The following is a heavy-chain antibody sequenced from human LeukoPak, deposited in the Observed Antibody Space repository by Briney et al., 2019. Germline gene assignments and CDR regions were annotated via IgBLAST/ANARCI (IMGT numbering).Heavy chain of an antibody. CDR1: GFTFDNYV. CDR3: ARDNYNFHWHVPDSFDI. V-gene: IGHV3-23*01. CDR2: LSHDSVNT. Sequence: GGSLRLSCAASGFTFDNYVMNWVRQAPGKGLEWVASLSHDSVNTYYADSVSGRFTISRDNSKNMVFLQMNSLRAEDTALYYCARDNYNFHWHVPDSFDIWGLGTMVTVSS. D-gene: IGHD1-20*01. J-gene: IGHJ3*02.